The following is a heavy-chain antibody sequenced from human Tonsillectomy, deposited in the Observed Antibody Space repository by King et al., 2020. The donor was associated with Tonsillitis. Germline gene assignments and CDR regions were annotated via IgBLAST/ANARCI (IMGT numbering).Heavy chain of an antibody. CDR2: ISSSSSYT. CDR1: GFTFSDYY. Sequence: GQLVQSGGGLVKPGGSLRLSCAASGFTFSDYYMSWIRQAPGKGLEWGSYISSSSSYTNYADSVKGRFTISRDNAKNSLYLQMNSLRAEDTAVYYCARDLGYSSGWFGYWYFDLWGRGTLVTVSS. CDR3: ARDLGYSSGWFGYWYFDL. D-gene: IGHD6-19*01. J-gene: IGHJ2*01. V-gene: IGHV3-11*05.